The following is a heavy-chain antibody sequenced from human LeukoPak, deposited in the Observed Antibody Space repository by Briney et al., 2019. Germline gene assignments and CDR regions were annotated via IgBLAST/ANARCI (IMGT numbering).Heavy chain of an antibody. D-gene: IGHD3-22*01. CDR3: AKDDYYDSSGTNDY. Sequence: GGSLRLSCAASGFTFSSYAMSWVRQAPGKGLEWVSAISGSGGSTYYADSVKGRFTISRDNSKNTLYLQMNSLRAEDTAVYYCAKDDYYDSSGTNDYWGQGTLVTVSS. CDR1: GFTFSSYA. J-gene: IGHJ4*02. V-gene: IGHV3-23*01. CDR2: ISGSGGST.